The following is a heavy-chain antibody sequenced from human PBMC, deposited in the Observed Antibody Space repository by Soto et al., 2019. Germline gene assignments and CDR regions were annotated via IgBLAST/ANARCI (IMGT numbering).Heavy chain of an antibody. CDR3: AHSFYGADTLT. D-gene: IGHD4-17*01. V-gene: IGHV2-5*02. CDR2: VYWDDDK. CDR1: GFSLTTSGKVA. Sequence: QITLTETGPALVKPTETLTLTCTFSGFSLTTSGKVAVVWIRQPPGKALEWLGLVYWDDDKRYNPSLRTRLSITTDTSKNQVVLIMTNVDPLDTSTYFCAHSFYGADTLTWGQGTLVVVSS. J-gene: IGHJ5*02.